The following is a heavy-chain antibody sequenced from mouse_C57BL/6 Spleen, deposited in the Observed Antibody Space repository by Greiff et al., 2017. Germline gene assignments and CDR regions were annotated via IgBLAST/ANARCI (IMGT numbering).Heavy chain of an antibody. V-gene: IGHV5-4*03. Sequence: EVKLMESGGGLVKPGGSLKLSCAASGFTFSSYAMSWVRQTPEKRLEWVATISDGGSYTYYPDNVKGRFTISRDNAKNNLYLQMSHLKSEDTAMYYCARSSGRDYFDYWGQGTTLTVSS. D-gene: IGHD1-1*01. CDR1: GFTFSSYA. CDR2: ISDGGSYT. CDR3: ARSSGRDYFDY. J-gene: IGHJ2*01.